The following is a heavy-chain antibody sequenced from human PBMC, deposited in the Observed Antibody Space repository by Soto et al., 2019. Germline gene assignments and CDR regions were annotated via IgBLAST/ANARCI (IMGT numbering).Heavy chain of an antibody. CDR1: GYNFIENA. Sequence: QVQLVQSGADVKKPGASVKVSCKTSGYNFIENAVHWVRQAPGQGLEWMGWINCDNGNTKYSRKMQGRLTISRDKSATTVYMELSALTSEDTAVYFCARDDGGSAWPYWGQGTLVSVSS. CDR3: ARDDGGSAWPY. V-gene: IGHV1-3*01. CDR2: INCDNGNT. D-gene: IGHD6-19*01. J-gene: IGHJ4*02.